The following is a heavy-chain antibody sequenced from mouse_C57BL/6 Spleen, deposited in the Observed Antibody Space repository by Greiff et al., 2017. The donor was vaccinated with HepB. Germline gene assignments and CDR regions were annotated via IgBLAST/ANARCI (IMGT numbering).Heavy chain of an antibody. V-gene: IGHV1-80*01. CDR1: GYAFSSYW. J-gene: IGHJ1*03. CDR2: IYPGDGDT. D-gene: IGHD1-1*01. Sequence: QVQLKESGAELVKPGASVKISCKASGYAFSSYWMNWVKQRPGKGLEWIGQIYPGDGDTNYNGKFKGKATLTADKSSSTAYMQLSSLTSEDSAVYLCAREGGSNYGYFDVWGTGTTVTVSS. CDR3: AREGGSNYGYFDV.